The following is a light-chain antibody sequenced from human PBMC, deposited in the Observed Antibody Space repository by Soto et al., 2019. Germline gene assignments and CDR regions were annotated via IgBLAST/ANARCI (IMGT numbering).Light chain of an antibody. CDR1: SSDVGGYNY. Sequence: QSVLTQPPSAAGSPGQSVTISCTGTSSDVGGYNYVSWYQQHPGKAPKVMIYEVTKRPSGVPDRFSGSRSGNTASLTVSGLQAEDEAHYYCSSYAGRNNFIFGGGTKLTVL. CDR3: SSYAGRNNFI. V-gene: IGLV2-8*01. CDR2: EVT. J-gene: IGLJ2*01.